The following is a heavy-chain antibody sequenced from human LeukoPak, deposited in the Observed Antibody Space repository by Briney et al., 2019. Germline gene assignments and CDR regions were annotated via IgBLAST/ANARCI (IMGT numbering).Heavy chain of an antibody. CDR3: AKDAPPGSIVH. CDR1: GFNFDYYV. J-gene: IGHJ4*02. Sequence: PGRSLRLSCAASGFNFDYYVMYWVRQAPGKGPECVASISGDSGVIGYADSVKGRFTISRDNVRNSLYLQMNSLKRDDTALYYCAKDAPPGSIVHWGQGTLVTVSS. CDR2: ISGDSGVI. V-gene: IGHV3-9*01. D-gene: IGHD2-15*01.